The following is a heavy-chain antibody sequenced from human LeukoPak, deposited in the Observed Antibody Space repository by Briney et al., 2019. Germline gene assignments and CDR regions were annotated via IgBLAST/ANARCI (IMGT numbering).Heavy chain of an antibody. CDR1: GGSFSGYY. D-gene: IGHD5-12*01. J-gene: IGHJ4*02. CDR3: ARGGVSGYVY. CDR2: INHSGST. V-gene: IGHV4-34*01. Sequence: SETLSLTCAVYGGSFSGYYWSWIRQPPGKGLEWIGEINHSGSTNYKSSLKSRVTISVDTSKNQFSLKLSSVTAADTAVYYCARGGVSGYVYWGQGTLVTVSS.